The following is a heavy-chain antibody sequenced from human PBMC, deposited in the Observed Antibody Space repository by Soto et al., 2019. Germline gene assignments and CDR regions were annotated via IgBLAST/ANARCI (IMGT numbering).Heavy chain of an antibody. J-gene: IGHJ5*02. CDR2: LHSSGST. CDR1: GDSINSGSYS. CDR3: ARTSYDSSGKAADP. Sequence: SETLSLTCTVSGDSINSGSYSWSWIRQPPGKGLEWIGYLHSSGSTKYNPSVKSRVTISVDTSRNQISLRLSSVTAADTAVYYCARTSYDSSGKAADPWGHGTLVVVS. D-gene: IGHD3-22*01. V-gene: IGHV4-61*01.